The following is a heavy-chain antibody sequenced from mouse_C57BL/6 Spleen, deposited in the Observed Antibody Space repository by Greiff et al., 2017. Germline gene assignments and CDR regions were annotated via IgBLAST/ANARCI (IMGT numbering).Heavy chain of an antibody. D-gene: IGHD2-3*01. J-gene: IGHJ4*01. V-gene: IGHV1-69*01. CDR1: GYTFTSYW. CDR3: ARGYDSAMDY. CDR2: IDPSDSYT. Sequence: QVQLQQPGAELVMPGASVKLSCKASGYTFTSYWMHWVKQRPGQCLEWIGEIDPSDSYTNYNQKFKGKSTLTVDKSSSTAYMQLSSLTSEDSAVYYCARGYDSAMDYWGQGTSVTVSS.